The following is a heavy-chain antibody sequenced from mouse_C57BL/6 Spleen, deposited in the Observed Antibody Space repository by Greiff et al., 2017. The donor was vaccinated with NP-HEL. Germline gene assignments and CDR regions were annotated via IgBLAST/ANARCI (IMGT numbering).Heavy chain of an antibody. J-gene: IGHJ2*01. D-gene: IGHD1-1*01. CDR2: ISSGGSYT. V-gene: IGHV5-6*02. Sequence: EVMLVESGGDLVKPGGSLKLSCAASGFTFSSYGMSWVRQTPDKRLEWVATISSGGSYTYYPDSVKGRFTISRDNAKNTLYLQMSSLKSEDTAMYYCARQGSGSSSNYFDYWGQGTTLTVSS. CDR3: ARQGSGSSSNYFDY. CDR1: GFTFSSYG.